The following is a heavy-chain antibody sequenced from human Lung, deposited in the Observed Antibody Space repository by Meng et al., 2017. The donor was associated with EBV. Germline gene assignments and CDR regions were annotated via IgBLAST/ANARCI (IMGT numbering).Heavy chain of an antibody. Sequence: QLQRVEVGGGVVQPGWSLRLSCAAPGFTFSSYAMHWVRQAPGKGLEWVAVISYDGSNKYYADSVKGRFTISRDNSKNTLYLQMNSLRAEDTAVYYCARDKTDYGDSPYDPWGQGTLVTVSS. V-gene: IGHV3-30-3*01. CDR1: GFTFSSYA. D-gene: IGHD4-17*01. CDR3: ARDKTDYGDSPYDP. CDR2: ISYDGSNK. J-gene: IGHJ5*02.